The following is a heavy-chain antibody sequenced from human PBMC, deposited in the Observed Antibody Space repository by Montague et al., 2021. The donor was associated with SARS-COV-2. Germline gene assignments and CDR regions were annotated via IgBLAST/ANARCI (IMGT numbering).Heavy chain of an antibody. CDR3: AIRGSSWSN. D-gene: IGHD6-13*01. V-gene: IGHV4/OR15-8*01. CDR1: GASFSSDSW. CDR2: VYRSGST. Sequence: SETLSLTCGVSGASFSSDSWCIWVRPPPGKGLEWIGEVYRSGSTSYSPSLKSRVTISVDRSKNQFSLKVTSVTAADTSVYYCAIRGSSWSNWGQGTLVTVSS. J-gene: IGHJ4*02.